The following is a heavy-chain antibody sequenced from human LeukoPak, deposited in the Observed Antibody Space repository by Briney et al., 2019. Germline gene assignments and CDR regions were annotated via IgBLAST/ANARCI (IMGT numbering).Heavy chain of an antibody. CDR1: GFTFSSYW. CDR3: AMVRGAAGMDV. D-gene: IGHD3-10*01. Sequence: GGSLRLSCAASGFTFSSYWMHWVRQAPGKELVWDSRINSDGSSTSYADSVKGRFTISRDNAKNTLYLQMNSLRAEDTAVYYCAMVRGAAGMDVWGKGTTVTVSS. CDR2: INSDGSST. J-gene: IGHJ6*04. V-gene: IGHV3-74*01.